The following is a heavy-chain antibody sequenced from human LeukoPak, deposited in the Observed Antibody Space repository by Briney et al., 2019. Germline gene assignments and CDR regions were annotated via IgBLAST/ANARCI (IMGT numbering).Heavy chain of an antibody. CDR2: IVPIFGKT. J-gene: IGHJ5*02. CDR3: ARGWGIPAPISWFDP. D-gene: IGHD2-2*01. Sequence: SVKVSCKASGGSFSSNIIGWVRQAPGQGLEWMGGIVPIFGKTKYARKFQGRVTITTDESSSTAYMELSSLRSDDTAIYYCARGWGIPAPISWFDPWGQGTLVTVSS. CDR1: GGSFSSNI. V-gene: IGHV1-69*05.